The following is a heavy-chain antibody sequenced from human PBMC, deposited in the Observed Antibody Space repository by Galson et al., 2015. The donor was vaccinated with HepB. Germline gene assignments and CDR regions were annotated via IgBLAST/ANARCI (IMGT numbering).Heavy chain of an antibody. CDR2: FSGYDGST. Sequence: SVKVSCKASGYSFSNYGLSWIRQAPGPGLEWMGWFSGYDGSTNIAQKFQGRVTMTADASTGTAYMELRNLRSDDTAVYYCARDSRLELHLENYYSYGMDVWGQGSAVTVS. J-gene: IGHJ6*02. D-gene: IGHD1-1*01. V-gene: IGHV1-18*01. CDR1: GYSFSNYG. CDR3: ARDSRLELHLENYYSYGMDV.